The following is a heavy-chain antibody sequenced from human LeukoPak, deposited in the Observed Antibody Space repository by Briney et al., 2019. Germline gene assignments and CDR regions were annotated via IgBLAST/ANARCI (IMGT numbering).Heavy chain of an antibody. CDR3: ARGIIAAKTRGNWFDP. Sequence: ASVKVSCKASGYTFTSYDINWVRQATGQGLEWMGWMNPNSGNTGYAQKFQGRVTITRNTSISTAYMELSSLRSEDAAVYYCARGIIAAKTRGNWFDPWGQGTLVTVSP. J-gene: IGHJ5*02. CDR1: GYTFTSYD. V-gene: IGHV1-8*03. CDR2: MNPNSGNT. D-gene: IGHD6-13*01.